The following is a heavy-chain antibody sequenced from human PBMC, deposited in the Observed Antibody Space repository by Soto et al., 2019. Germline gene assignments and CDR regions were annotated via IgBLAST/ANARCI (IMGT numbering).Heavy chain of an antibody. V-gene: IGHV5-51*01. Sequence: PGESLKISCKGSGYSFTSYWIGWVRQMPGKGLEWMGIIYPGDSDTRYSPSFQGQVTISADKSISTAYLQWSSLKASDTAMYYCARDGYNPSPYYYYGMDVWGQGTTVTVSS. CDR3: ARDGYNPSPYYYYGMDV. D-gene: IGHD5-12*01. J-gene: IGHJ6*02. CDR1: GYSFTSYW. CDR2: IYPGDSDT.